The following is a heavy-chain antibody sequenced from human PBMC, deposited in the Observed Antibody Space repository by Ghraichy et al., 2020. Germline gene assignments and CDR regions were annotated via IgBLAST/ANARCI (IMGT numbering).Heavy chain of an antibody. CDR1: GGSFSGYY. Sequence: SQTLSLTCAVYGGSFSGYYWSWIRQPPGKGLEWIGEINHSGSTKYNPSLKSRVTISVDTSKNQFSLKLSSVTAADTAVYYCARAPVDFWSGRPLMGPPKKYYFDYWGQGTLVTVSS. V-gene: IGHV4-34*01. J-gene: IGHJ4*02. CDR3: ARAPVDFWSGRPLMGPPKKYYFDY. D-gene: IGHD3-3*01. CDR2: INHSGST.